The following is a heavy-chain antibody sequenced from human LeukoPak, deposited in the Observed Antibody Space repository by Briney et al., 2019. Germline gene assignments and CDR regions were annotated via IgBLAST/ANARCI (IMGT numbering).Heavy chain of an antibody. CDR1: GFTFSSYA. Sequence: PGGSLRLSCAASGFTFSSYAMSWVRQAPGKGLEWVSAISGSGGSTYYADSVKGRFTISRDNSKNTLYLQMNSLRAEDTAVYYCARFAGTGPLYYYYYYMDVWGKGTTVTVSS. J-gene: IGHJ6*03. CDR2: ISGSGGST. D-gene: IGHD1-14*01. CDR3: ARFAGTGPLYYYYYYMDV. V-gene: IGHV3-23*01.